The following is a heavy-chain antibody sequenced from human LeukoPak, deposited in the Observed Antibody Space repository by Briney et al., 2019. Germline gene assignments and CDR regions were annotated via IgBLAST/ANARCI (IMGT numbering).Heavy chain of an antibody. CDR3: ARDLKVDGSSGYYAFNI. V-gene: IGHV4-4*08. CDR2: IYNTDST. D-gene: IGHD3-22*01. CDR1: GGSISSYY. Sequence: PSETLSLTCTVSGGSISSYYWSWVRQPPGKGLEWIGYIYNTDSTTYNPSLKGRVTLSLDTSTKQFSLNLTSVTAADTAVYYCARDLKVDGSSGYYAFNIWGQGTMVTVSS. J-gene: IGHJ3*02.